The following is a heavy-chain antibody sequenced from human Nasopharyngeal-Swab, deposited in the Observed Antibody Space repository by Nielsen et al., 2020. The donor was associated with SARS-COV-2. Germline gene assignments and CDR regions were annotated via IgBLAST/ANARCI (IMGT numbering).Heavy chain of an antibody. D-gene: IGHD4-17*01. V-gene: IGHV4-39*07. J-gene: IGHJ5*02. CDR1: GGSISSSSYY. CDR2: IYYSGST. CDR3: ARWRESMTTVTSDMNWFDP. Sequence: GSLRLSCTVSGGSISSSSYYWGWIRQPPGKGLEWIGSIYYSGSTYYNPSLKSRVTISVDTSKNQFSLKLSSVTAADTAVYYCARWRESMTTVTSDMNWFDPWGQGTLVTVSS.